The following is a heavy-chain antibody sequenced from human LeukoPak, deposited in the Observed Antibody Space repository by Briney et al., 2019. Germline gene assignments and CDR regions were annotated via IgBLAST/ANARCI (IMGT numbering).Heavy chain of an antibody. Sequence: SDTLSLTCTVSGGSISSSSYYWGWIRQPPGKGLEWIGSIYYSGSTYYNPSLKSRVTISVDTSKNQFSLKLSSVTAADTAVYYCARSSSYGGNSLGYWGQGTLVTVSS. CDR3: ARSSSYGGNSLGY. CDR1: GGSISSSSYY. V-gene: IGHV4-39*01. J-gene: IGHJ4*02. D-gene: IGHD4-23*01. CDR2: IYYSGST.